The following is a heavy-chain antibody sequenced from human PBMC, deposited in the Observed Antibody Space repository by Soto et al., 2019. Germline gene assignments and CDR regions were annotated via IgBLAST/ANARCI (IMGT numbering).Heavy chain of an antibody. D-gene: IGHD3-16*01. CDR2: VFYGGT. J-gene: IGHJ4*02. V-gene: IGHV4-59*01. Sequence: SSETLSLTCSVCGRSMSSNYWSWIRQSPDKGLEWLGYVFYGGTDYNPSLGGRVSMSVETSKSQFSLKLTSVTVADTAVYYCASYRGALYFESWGPGILVTVSS. CDR1: GRSMSSNY. CDR3: ASYRGALYFES.